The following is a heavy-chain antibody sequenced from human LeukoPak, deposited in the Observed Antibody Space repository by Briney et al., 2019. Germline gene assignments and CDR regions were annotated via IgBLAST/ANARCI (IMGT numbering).Heavy chain of an antibody. CDR1: GVTFSSYS. Sequence: GGSLRLSCAASGVTFSSYSMNWVRQAPGKGLEWVSSISGSGSYIHYADSLKGRFTISRDKAKNSLFLQMNSLRAEDTAVYYCARGQQLVPGRLDYFDYWGQGTLVTVSS. CDR2: ISGSGSYI. V-gene: IGHV3-21*01. J-gene: IGHJ4*02. CDR3: ARGQQLVPGRLDYFDY. D-gene: IGHD6-13*01.